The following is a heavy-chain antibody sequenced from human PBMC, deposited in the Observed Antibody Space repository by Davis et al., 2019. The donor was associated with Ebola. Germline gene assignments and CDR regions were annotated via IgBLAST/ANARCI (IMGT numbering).Heavy chain of an antibody. CDR2: ISYDGSNK. CDR3: ARNGYYFDY. D-gene: IGHD2-8*01. Sequence: GGSLRLSCAASGFIFSSYGMHWVRQAPGKGLEWVAVISYDGSNKYYADSVKGRFTISRDNAKNSLYLQMNSLRAEDTAVYYCARNGYYFDYWGQGTLVTVSS. CDR1: GFIFSSYG. V-gene: IGHV3-30*03. J-gene: IGHJ4*02.